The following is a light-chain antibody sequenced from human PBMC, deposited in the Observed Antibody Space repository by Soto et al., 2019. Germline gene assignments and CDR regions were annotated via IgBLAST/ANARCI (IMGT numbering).Light chain of an antibody. V-gene: IGKV3-20*01. CDR2: GAS. Sequence: TGLTQSPGSLSWAPAERATRCCRARPIVSSTYLPWYQPKPGQAPSPLIYGASSSATGIPDKFSGSGYGTDFTLTISRMEPGDFAVYYCQQYGSSPRPFGGGTKVDIK. CDR3: QQYGSSPRP. J-gene: IGKJ4*01. CDR1: PIVSSTY.